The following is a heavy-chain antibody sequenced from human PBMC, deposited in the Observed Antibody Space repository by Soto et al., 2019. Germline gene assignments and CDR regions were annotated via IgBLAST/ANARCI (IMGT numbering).Heavy chain of an antibody. CDR3: AXDSRDRSWGFYYYGMDV. CDR1: GGSISSGGYY. D-gene: IGHD1-26*01. V-gene: IGHV4-31*03. J-gene: IGHJ6*02. CDR2: IYYSGST. Sequence: PSETLSLTCTVSGGSISSGGYYWSWIRQHPGKGLEWIGYIYYSGSTYYNPSLKSRVTISVDTSKNQFSLKLSSVTAADTAVYYCAXDSRDRSWGFYYYGMDVWGQGTTVTVSS.